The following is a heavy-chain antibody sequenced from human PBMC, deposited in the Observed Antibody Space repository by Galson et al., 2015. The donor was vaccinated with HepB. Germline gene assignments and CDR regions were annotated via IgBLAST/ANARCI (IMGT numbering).Heavy chain of an antibody. CDR3: AKDSLEWLLPPY. J-gene: IGHJ4*02. D-gene: IGHD3-3*01. V-gene: IGHV3-23*01. CDR1: GFTFSSNA. CDR2: ISGSGGST. Sequence: SLRLSCAASGFTFSSNAMSWVRQAPGKGLEWVSAISGSGGSTYYADSVKGRYTISRDNSKNTLYLQMNSLRAEDTAVYYCAKDSLEWLLPPYWGQGTLVTVSS.